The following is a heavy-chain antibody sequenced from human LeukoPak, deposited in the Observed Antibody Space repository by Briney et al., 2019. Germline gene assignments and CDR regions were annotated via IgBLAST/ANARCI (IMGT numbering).Heavy chain of an antibody. CDR3: AKPIWGAFPREMDV. Sequence: GGPLRLSCAASGFTFNNYGMSWVRQAPGKGLEWVSTITGSGTTTYYADSVQGRFTISRDNSNNTLYLQMNSLRAEDTALYYCAKPIWGAFPREMDVWGKGTTVTISS. CDR2: ITGSGTTT. D-gene: IGHD3-16*01. CDR1: GFTFNNYG. J-gene: IGHJ6*04. V-gene: IGHV3-23*01.